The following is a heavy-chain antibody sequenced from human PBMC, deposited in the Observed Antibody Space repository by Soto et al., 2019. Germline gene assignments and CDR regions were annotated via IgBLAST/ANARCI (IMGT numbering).Heavy chain of an antibody. Sequence: EVQLLESGGGLVQPGGSLRLSCAASGFTFSSYAMRWVRQAPVKGLEWVSAISGSGGSTYYADSVKGRFTISRDNAKNPLYLQMNSLRAEDKAVYYCARRGSGSYYDYWGQGTLVTVSS. CDR2: ISGSGGST. V-gene: IGHV3-23*01. CDR1: GFTFSSYA. CDR3: ARRGSGSYYDY. D-gene: IGHD1-26*01. J-gene: IGHJ4*02.